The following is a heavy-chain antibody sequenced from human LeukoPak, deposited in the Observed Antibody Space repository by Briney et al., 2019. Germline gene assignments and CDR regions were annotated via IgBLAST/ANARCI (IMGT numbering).Heavy chain of an antibody. CDR2: IWYDGSEI. D-gene: IGHD6-6*01. J-gene: IGHJ4*02. Sequence: SGGSLRLSCAASGFTFSQFGMHWVRQAPGKGLEWVAIIWYDGSEIFYGDSVKGRFTISRDNSKNTLYLQMNSLRAEDTAVYYCARDRGTTSSAGYYFDYWGQGTLVTVSS. CDR3: ARDRGTTSSAGYYFDY. CDR1: GFTFSQFG. V-gene: IGHV3-33*01.